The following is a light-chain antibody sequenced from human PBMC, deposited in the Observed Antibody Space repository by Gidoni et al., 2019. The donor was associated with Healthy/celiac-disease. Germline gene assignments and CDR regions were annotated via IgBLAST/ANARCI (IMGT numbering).Light chain of an antibody. CDR1: SSNIGSNY. CDR2: MNN. Sequence: QSVLTQPPSASGTPGQMVTISCSGSSSNIGSNYVYCYQQLPGTAHKRLIYMNNPPPPGAHDCFCASKSGTSASPAIGGHGYEEEAYYYCAAWDGSLSGWVFGGGTKLTVL. CDR3: AAWDGSLSGWV. V-gene: IGLV1-47*01. J-gene: IGLJ3*02.